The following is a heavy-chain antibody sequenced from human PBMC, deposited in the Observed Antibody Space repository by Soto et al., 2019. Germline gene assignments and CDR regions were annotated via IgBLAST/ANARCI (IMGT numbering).Heavy chain of an antibody. V-gene: IGHV3-23*01. CDR2: FRTGADDGTT. CDR3: AKKVNSGPGSQYFDY. J-gene: IGHJ4*02. Sequence: PGGSLRLSCAASGFTFSSYSMSWVRQAPGKGLEWVSGFRTGADDGTTYYADSVKGRFTISRDISKNTLFLQMNSLRAEDTAIYYCAKKVNSGPGSQYFDYWGQGTLVTVYS. D-gene: IGHD3-10*01. CDR1: GFTFSSYS.